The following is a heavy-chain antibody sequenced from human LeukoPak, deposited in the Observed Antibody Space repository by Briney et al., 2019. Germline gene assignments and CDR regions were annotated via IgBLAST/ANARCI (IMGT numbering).Heavy chain of an antibody. CDR2: IYYSGST. J-gene: IGHJ5*02. CDR3: AMITMVRGVGFWFDP. D-gene: IGHD3-10*01. CDR1: GGSISSGGYY. V-gene: IGHV4-31*03. Sequence: PSETLSLTCTVSGGSISSGGYYWSWIRQHPGKGLEWIGYIYYSGSTYYNPSLKSRVTISVDTSKNQFSLKLSSVTAADTAVYYCAMITMVRGVGFWFDPWGQGTLVTVS.